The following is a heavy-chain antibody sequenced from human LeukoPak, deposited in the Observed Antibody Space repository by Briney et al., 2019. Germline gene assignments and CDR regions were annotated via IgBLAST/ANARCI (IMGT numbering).Heavy chain of an antibody. Sequence: PGGSLRLSCAASGFTFSTYAMSWVRQAPRKGLEWVSGISGSGVSAYYADSVKGRFTISRDNSKNTLYLQMNSLRAEDTAVYYCASRAYTAMVKWGQGNLVTVSS. J-gene: IGHJ4*02. CDR3: ASRAYTAMVK. V-gene: IGHV3-23*01. D-gene: IGHD5-18*01. CDR1: GFTFSTYA. CDR2: ISGSGVSA.